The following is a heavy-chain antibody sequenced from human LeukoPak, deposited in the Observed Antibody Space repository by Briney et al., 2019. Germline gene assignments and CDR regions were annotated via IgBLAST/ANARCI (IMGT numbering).Heavy chain of an antibody. CDR3: ARGGGRIPAY. J-gene: IGHJ4*02. CDR1: GGSFSGYY. V-gene: IGHV4-34*01. CDR2: INHSGST. D-gene: IGHD2-21*01. Sequence: SETLSLTCAVYGGSFSGYYWSWIRQPPGKGLEWIGEINHSGSTNYNPSLKSRVTISVDTSKNQFSLKLSSVTAADTAVYYCARGGGRIPAYWGQGTLVTVSS.